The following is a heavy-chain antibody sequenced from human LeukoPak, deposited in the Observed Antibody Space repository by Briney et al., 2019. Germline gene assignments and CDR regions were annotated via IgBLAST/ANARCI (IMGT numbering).Heavy chain of an antibody. V-gene: IGHV1-8*01. J-gene: IGHJ4*02. Sequence: GASVKVSCKASGYTFTSHDIDWVRQATGQGLELMGWMNPNSGNTGYAQKFQGRVTMTRNTSISKAYMELRSLRSEDTAVYYCARDREQLGIYDYWGQGTLVTVSS. CDR3: ARDREQLGIYDY. D-gene: IGHD6-6*01. CDR1: GYTFTSHD. CDR2: MNPNSGNT.